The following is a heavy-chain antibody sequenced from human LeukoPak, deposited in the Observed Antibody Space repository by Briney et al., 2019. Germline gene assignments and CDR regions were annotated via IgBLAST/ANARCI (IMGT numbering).Heavy chain of an antibody. V-gene: IGHV3-33*01. J-gene: IGHJ4*02. D-gene: IGHD4-23*01. Sequence: PGGSLRLSCAASGFIFSSYGMHWVRQAPGKGLEWVAVIWYDGSNKYYADSVKGRFTISRDNSKNTLYLQVNSLRAEDTAVYYCARDYGGTLEYWGQGTLVTVSS. CDR2: IWYDGSNK. CDR1: GFIFSSYG. CDR3: ARDYGGTLEY.